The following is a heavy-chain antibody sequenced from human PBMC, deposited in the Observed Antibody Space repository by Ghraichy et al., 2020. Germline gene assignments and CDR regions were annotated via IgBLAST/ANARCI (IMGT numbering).Heavy chain of an antibody. D-gene: IGHD6-19*01. CDR1: GFSFSSYG. CDR2: IWYDGSNR. V-gene: IGHV3-33*01. J-gene: IGHJ2*01. CDR3: VRGDYKTGWYSNWYFDV. Sequence: GGSLRLSCAASGFSFSSYGMHWVRQAPGKGLEWVGVIWYDGSNRNYGESVKGRFTISRDNSKNTLYLQLNSLSADDTAIYYCVRGDYKTGWYSNWYFDVWGRGTLVTVSS.